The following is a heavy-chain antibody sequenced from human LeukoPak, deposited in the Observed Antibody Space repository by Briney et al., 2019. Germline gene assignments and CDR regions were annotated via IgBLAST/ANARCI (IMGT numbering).Heavy chain of an antibody. J-gene: IGHJ5*02. D-gene: IGHD5-12*01. CDR3: ARGGLTGSGYGP. V-gene: IGHV3-9*01. Sequence: GGSLRLSCAASGFTFDDYAMHWVRQAPGKGLEWVSGISWNSGGIGYADSVKGRFTISRDNAKNSLYLQMNSLRAEDTAVYYCARGGLTGSGYGPWGQGTLVTVSS. CDR1: GFTFDDYA. CDR2: ISWNSGGI.